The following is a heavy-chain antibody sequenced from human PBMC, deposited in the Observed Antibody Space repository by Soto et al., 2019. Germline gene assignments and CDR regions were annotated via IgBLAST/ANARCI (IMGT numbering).Heavy chain of an antibody. D-gene: IGHD3-22*01. Sequence: PGESLKISCKGSGYSFTSYWIGWVRQMPGKGLEWMGRIDPSDSYTNYSPSFQGHVTISADKSISTVFLQWASLKASDTAVYFCARKDKSGYFNWFDPWGQGTLVTVSS. V-gene: IGHV5-10-1*01. CDR3: ARKDKSGYFNWFDP. CDR1: GYSFTSYW. J-gene: IGHJ5*02. CDR2: IDPSDSYT.